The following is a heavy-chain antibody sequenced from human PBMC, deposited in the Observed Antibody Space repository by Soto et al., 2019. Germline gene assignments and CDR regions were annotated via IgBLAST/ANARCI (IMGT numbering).Heavy chain of an antibody. Sequence: QVQLVESGGGVVQPGRSLRLSCVASGFTFSNHGMHWVRQAPGKGLEWMAVISYDGSNKYYADSVKGRFTISRDNSKNTLFLQMNSLRPEDTAVYYCAKSEPNDYWGQGTLVTVSS. CDR2: ISYDGSNK. J-gene: IGHJ4*02. CDR1: GFTFSNHG. D-gene: IGHD1-26*01. V-gene: IGHV3-30*18. CDR3: AKSEPNDY.